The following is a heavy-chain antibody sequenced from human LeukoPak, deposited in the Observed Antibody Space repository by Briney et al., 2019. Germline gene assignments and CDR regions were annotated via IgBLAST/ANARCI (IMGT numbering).Heavy chain of an antibody. V-gene: IGHV3-33*08. Sequence: PGRSLRLSCAASGFTFSSYGIHWVRQAPGKGLEWVAVISYDGSNKYFADSVKGRFSISRDDSKNTLCLQMNSLRAEDTAVYYCARDPSRTLDYWGQGTLVTVSS. CDR1: GFTFSSYG. CDR3: ARDPSRTLDY. J-gene: IGHJ4*02. CDR2: ISYDGSNK.